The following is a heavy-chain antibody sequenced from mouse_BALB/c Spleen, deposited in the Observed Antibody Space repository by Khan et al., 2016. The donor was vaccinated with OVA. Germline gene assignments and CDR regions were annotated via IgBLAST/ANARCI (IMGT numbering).Heavy chain of an antibody. J-gene: IGHJ2*01. V-gene: IGHV1-4*01. D-gene: IGHD1-1*01. CDR3: ARSAFYGRSSYFDY. Sequence: QVQLQQSGAELARPGASVKMSCKASGYTFTSYTMHWIKQRPGQALEWIGYIDPSSGYTNYNQNFRDKATLTADKSSSTAYIQLTSLTSEDSAVQYCARSAFYGRSSYFDYWGPGTTLTVSS. CDR1: GYTFTSYT. CDR2: IDPSSGYT.